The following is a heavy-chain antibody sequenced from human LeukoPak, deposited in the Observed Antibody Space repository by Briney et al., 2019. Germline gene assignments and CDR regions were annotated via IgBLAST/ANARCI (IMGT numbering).Heavy chain of an antibody. V-gene: IGHV3-53*01. J-gene: IGHJ4*02. CDR1: GFSVSNNY. D-gene: IGHD3-3*01. CDR2: ISGGGTA. CDR3: ARDDGRSGCAH. Sequence: PGGSLRLSCAGSGFSVSNNYMSWVRQAPGKGLEWVSGISGGGTAHYADSVMGRFTVSRDNSKNTLHLQMNSLRAEDTAVYYRARDDGRSGCAHWGQGTLVTVSS.